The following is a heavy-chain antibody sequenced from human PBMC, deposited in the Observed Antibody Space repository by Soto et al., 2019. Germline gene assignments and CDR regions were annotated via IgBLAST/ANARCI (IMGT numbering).Heavy chain of an antibody. V-gene: IGHV1-69*06. D-gene: IGHD6-13*01. CDR1: GGTFSNYA. CDR3: ARDSSSWYRNNWFDP. Sequence: QVQLVQSGAEVKKPGSSVKVSCKASGGTFSNYAISWVRQAPGQGLEWMGGIIPIFGTANYAQKFQGRVTITADKSTNTAYMELSSLRSEDTAVYYCARDSSSWYRNNWFDPWGQGTLVTVSS. CDR2: IIPIFGTA. J-gene: IGHJ5*02.